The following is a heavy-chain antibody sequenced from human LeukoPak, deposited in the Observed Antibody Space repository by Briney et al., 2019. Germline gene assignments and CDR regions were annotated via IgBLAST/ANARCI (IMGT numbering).Heavy chain of an antibody. CDR1: GFTFSSYS. CDR3: AKGRGNSYEGPGY. V-gene: IGHV3-23*01. Sequence: GGSLRLSCAASGFTFSSYSMNWVRQAPGKGLEWVSGISGNGGSTYYADSVKGRFTISRDESRSTLYLQMNILRGDDTAVYYCAKGRGNSYEGPGYWGQGTLVTVSS. CDR2: ISGNGGST. D-gene: IGHD3-10*01. J-gene: IGHJ4*02.